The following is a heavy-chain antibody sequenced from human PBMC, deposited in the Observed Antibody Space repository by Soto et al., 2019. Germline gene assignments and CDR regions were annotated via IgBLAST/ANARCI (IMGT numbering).Heavy chain of an antibody. D-gene: IGHD5-18*01. CDR2: IYDSGVT. Sequence: SETLSLTCSVSGAVVTSGENYWSWVRQPPGKGLEWLGYIYDSGVTSYTPALKSRVTLSLDRPNNQVSLKLRSVTAADTAVYFCVRDLAHGYTGNVCGHGTLVTVSS. J-gene: IGHJ3*01. V-gene: IGHV4-30-4*08. CDR3: VRDLAHGYTGNV. CDR1: GAVVTSGENY.